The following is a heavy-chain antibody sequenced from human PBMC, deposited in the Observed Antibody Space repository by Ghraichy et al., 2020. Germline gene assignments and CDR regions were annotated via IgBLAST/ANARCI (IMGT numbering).Heavy chain of an antibody. CDR2: IIPIFGTA. Sequence: SVKVSCKASGGTFSSYAISWVRQAPGQGLEWMGGIIPIFGTANYAQKFQGRVTITADESTSTAYMELSSLRSEDTAVYYCARGHTVTTLEGLDYWGQGTLVTVSS. CDR3: ARGHTVTTLEGLDY. J-gene: IGHJ4*02. D-gene: IGHD4-17*01. CDR1: GGTFSSYA. V-gene: IGHV1-69*13.